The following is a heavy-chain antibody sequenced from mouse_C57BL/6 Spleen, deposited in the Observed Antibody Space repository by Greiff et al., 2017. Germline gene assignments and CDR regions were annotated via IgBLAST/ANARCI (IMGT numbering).Heavy chain of an antibody. J-gene: IGHJ2*01. V-gene: IGHV3-6*01. D-gene: IGHD2-3*01. CDR3: ARDGYYPYFDY. Sequence: ESGPGLVKPSQSLSLTCSVTGYSITSGYYWNWIRQFPGNKLEWMSYISYDGSNNYNPSLKNRISITRDTSKNQFFLKLNSVTTEDTATYYCARDGYYPYFDYWGQGTTLTVSS. CDR1: GYSITSGYY. CDR2: ISYDGSN.